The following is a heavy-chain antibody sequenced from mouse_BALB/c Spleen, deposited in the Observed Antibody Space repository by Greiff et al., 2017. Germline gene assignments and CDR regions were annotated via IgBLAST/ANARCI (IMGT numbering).Heavy chain of an antibody. Sequence: EVQLQQSGAELVKPGASVKLSCTASGFNIKDTYMHWVKQRPEQGLEWIGSIDPANGNTKYDPKFQGKATITADTSSNTAYLQISSLTSEDTAVYYCASHYYGSSSWFAYWGQGTLVTVSA. CDR1: GFNIKDTY. D-gene: IGHD1-1*01. CDR2: IDPANGNT. CDR3: ASHYYGSSSWFAY. J-gene: IGHJ3*01. V-gene: IGHV14-3*02.